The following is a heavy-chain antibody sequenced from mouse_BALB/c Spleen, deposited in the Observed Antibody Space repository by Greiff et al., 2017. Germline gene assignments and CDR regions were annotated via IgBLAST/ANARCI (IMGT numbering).Heavy chain of an antibody. J-gene: IGHJ3*01. D-gene: IGHD2-4*01. CDR1: GYSITSGYY. Sequence: DVQLQESGPGLVKPSQSLSLTCSVTGYSITSGYYWNWIRQFPGNKLEWMGYISYDGSNNYNPSLKNRISITRDTSKNQFFLKLNSVTTEDTATYYCASERGYDYDVPAWFAYWGQGTLVTVSA. V-gene: IGHV3-6*02. CDR2: ISYDGSN. CDR3: ASERGYDYDVPAWFAY.